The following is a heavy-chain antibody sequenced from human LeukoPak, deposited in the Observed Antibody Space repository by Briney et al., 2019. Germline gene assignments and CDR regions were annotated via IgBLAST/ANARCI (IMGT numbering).Heavy chain of an antibody. CDR2: TKSKDYSYNT. J-gene: IGHJ4*02. CDR3: TRARNYAFDY. CDR1: GFTLSDHY. D-gene: IGHD1-7*01. V-gene: IGHV3-72*01. Sequence: GGSLRLSCAASGFTLSDHYIDWVRQAPGKGLEWVGRTKSKDYSYNTVYAASVKGRFTISRDDSENSLSLQMHSLKSEDTAVYFCTRARNYAFDYWGQGTLVTVSS.